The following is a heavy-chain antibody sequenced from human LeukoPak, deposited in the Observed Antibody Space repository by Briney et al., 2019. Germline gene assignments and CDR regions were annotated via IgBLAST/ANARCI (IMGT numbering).Heavy chain of an antibody. CDR2: IYSSGST. Sequence: PSETLSLTCTVSGGSMSSYYWSWIRQPAGKGLEWIGRIYSSGSTNYNPSLKSRVTMSVDTSKNQFSLKLSSVTAADTAVYYCAASIRRITVTGPSLDYWGQGTLVTVSS. J-gene: IGHJ4*02. D-gene: IGHD6-19*01. CDR3: AASIRRITVTGPSLDY. CDR1: GGSMSSYY. V-gene: IGHV4-4*07.